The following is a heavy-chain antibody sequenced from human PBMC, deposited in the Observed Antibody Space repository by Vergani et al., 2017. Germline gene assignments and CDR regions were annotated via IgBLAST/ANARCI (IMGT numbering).Heavy chain of an antibody. CDR3: ARLEYSNPVYMDV. J-gene: IGHJ6*03. D-gene: IGHD6-6*01. V-gene: IGHV5-51*01. CDR2: IYPGDSET. CDR1: GYIFSNYW. Sequence: EVQLVQSGAEVKKPGESLKISCKGSGYIFSNYWIAWVRQMPGKGLEWMGIIYPGDSETRYSPSFEGQVSISVDKSISTACLQWSSLKASDTAMYYCARLEYSNPVYMDVWGKGTTVTVSS.